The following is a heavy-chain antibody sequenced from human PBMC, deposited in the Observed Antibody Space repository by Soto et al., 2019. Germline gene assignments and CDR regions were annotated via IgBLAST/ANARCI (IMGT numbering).Heavy chain of an antibody. J-gene: IGHJ6*02. CDR3: AKDIGLGIGMDA. CDR2: ISWNSGSI. V-gene: IGHV3-9*01. D-gene: IGHD7-27*01. CDR1: GFTFDDYA. Sequence: SLRLSCAASGFTFDDYAMHWVRQAPGKGLEWVSGISWNSGSIGYADSVKGRFTISRDNAKNSLYLQMNSLRAEDTALYYCAKDIGLGIGMDAWGQGTTVTVSS.